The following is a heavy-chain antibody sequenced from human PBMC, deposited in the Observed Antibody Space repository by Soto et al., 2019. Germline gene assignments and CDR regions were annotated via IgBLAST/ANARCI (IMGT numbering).Heavy chain of an antibody. CDR1: GGSVSSNSYS. V-gene: IGHV4-39*02. CDR2: IYSTENT. D-gene: IGHD3-16*01. CDR3: ARGGYYDNNWVKLRHYGLDV. J-gene: IGHJ6*02. Sequence: SETLSLTCTVSGGSVSSNSYSWGWIRQSPGKGLEWIGTIYSTENTNYHPSLQGRVTMTADTSTRIVNLTLRSLKSDDTAVYYCARGGYYDNNWVKLRHYGLDVWGQGTSVTVSS.